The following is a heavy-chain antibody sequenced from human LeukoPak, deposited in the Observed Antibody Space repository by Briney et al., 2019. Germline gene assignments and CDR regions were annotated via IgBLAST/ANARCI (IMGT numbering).Heavy chain of an antibody. CDR1: GGSISSYY. CDR3: ARVYGGKVGAFDI. CDR2: IYYSGST. V-gene: IGHV4-59*01. J-gene: IGHJ3*02. D-gene: IGHD4-23*01. Sequence: PSETLSLTCTVSGGSISSYYWSWIRQPPGKGLEWIGYIYYSGSTNYNPSLKSRVTISVDTSKNQFSLKLSSVTAADTAVYYCARVYGGKVGAFDIWGQGTMVTVSS.